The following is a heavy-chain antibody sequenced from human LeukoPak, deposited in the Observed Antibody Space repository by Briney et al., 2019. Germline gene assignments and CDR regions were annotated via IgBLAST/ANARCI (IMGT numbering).Heavy chain of an antibody. CDR2: ISSNGGST. D-gene: IGHD6-19*01. CDR1: GFTFSRYA. V-gene: IGHV3-64*01. J-gene: IGHJ4*02. Sequence: QSGGSLRLSCSVSGFTFSRYAMHWVRQAPGKGLEYVSAISSNGGSTYYANSVKGRFTISRDNSKNTLYLQMGSLRVEDMAVYYCARASSGWYGYWGQGTLVTVSS. CDR3: ARASSGWYGY.